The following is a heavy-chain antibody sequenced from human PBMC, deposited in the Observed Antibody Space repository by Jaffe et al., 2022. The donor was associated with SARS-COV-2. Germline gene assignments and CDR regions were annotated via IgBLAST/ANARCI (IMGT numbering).Heavy chain of an antibody. CDR1: GFTINSMY. J-gene: IGHJ4*02. CDR3: ASGYPTSMGPFDY. V-gene: IGHV3-53*01. D-gene: IGHD5-18*01. CDR2: LYAGGDT. Sequence: EVQLVESGGDLVQSGGSLRLSCVVSGFTINSMYMNWVRQAPGKGLEWVSVLYAGGDTFYADSVRGRFIISRDNSKNTLFLQMNNLRAVDTAVYYCASGYPTSMGPFDYWGQGALVTVSS.